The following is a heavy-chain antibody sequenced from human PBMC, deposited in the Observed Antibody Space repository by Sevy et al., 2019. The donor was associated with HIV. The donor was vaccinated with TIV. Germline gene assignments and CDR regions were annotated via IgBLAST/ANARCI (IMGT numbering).Heavy chain of an antibody. D-gene: IGHD3-22*01. CDR2: ISYDGSNK. CDR3: ARARITMIEVASGAFDI. V-gene: IGHV3-30-3*01. CDR1: GFTFSSYA. J-gene: IGHJ3*02. Sequence: SLRLSCAASGFTFSSYAMHWVRQAPGKGLEWVAVISYDGSNKYYADSVKGRFTISRDNSKNTLYLQMNSLRAEDTAVYYCARARITMIEVASGAFDIWGQGTMVTVSS.